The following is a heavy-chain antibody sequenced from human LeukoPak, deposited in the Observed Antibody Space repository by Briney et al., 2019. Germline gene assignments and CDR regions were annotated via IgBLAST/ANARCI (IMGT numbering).Heavy chain of an antibody. CDR3: ARGQQLTLFDY. J-gene: IGHJ4*02. CDR1: GFTFSSYS. D-gene: IGHD6-13*01. Sequence: PGGSLRLSCAASGFTFSSYSMNWVRQAPGKGLEWVSYISSSSSTIYYADSVKGRFTISRDNAKNSLYLQMNSLRAEDTAVYYCARGQQLTLFDYWGQGTLVTVSS. V-gene: IGHV3-48*01. CDR2: ISSSSSTI.